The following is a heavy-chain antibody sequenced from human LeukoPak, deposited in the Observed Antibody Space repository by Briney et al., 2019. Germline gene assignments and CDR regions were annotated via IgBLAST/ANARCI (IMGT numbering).Heavy chain of an antibody. CDR3: ARGVSHFDI. V-gene: IGHV4-4*09. CDR2: IYTSGST. Sequence: PSETLSLTCTVSGGSISSYYWSWIRQPPGKGLEWSGYIYTSGSTNYNPSLKSRCTISVDTSKNQFSLKLSSVTAADTAVYYCARGVSHFDIWGQGTMVTVSS. D-gene: IGHD3-16*01. J-gene: IGHJ3*02. CDR1: GGSISSYY.